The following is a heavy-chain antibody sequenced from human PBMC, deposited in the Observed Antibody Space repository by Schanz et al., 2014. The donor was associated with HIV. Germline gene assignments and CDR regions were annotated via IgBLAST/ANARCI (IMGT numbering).Heavy chain of an antibody. J-gene: IGHJ6*02. CDR1: GGTFSIYA. CDR3: ARAAVSSEYYYGMDV. D-gene: IGHD6-19*01. Sequence: QVQLVQSGAEVKKPGSSVKVSCKASGGTFSIYAISWVRQAPGQGLEWMGGIIPIFGTANYAQKFQGRVTIIADESTSTAYIELSSLRSADTAVYFCARAAVSSEYYYGMDVWGQGTTVTVSS. CDR2: IIPIFGTA. V-gene: IGHV1-69*01.